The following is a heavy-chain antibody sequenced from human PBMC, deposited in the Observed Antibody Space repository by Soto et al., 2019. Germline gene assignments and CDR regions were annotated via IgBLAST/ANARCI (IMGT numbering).Heavy chain of an antibody. CDR1: GGTFSIYA. Sequence: QVQLVQSGAEVKKTGSSVKVSCKASGGTFSIYAISWVRQAPGQGLEWMGGIIPIFGTANYAQKFQGRVTITADESTSTAYMELSSLISEDTAVYYCARDADTAMVFDAFDIWGQGTMVTVSS. J-gene: IGHJ3*02. V-gene: IGHV1-69*01. CDR2: IIPIFGTA. D-gene: IGHD5-18*01. CDR3: ARDADTAMVFDAFDI.